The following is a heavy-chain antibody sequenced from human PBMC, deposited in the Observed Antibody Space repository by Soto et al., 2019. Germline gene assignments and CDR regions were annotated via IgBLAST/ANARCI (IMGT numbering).Heavy chain of an antibody. J-gene: IGHJ5*02. D-gene: IGHD2-2*01. CDR2: IIPIFGTA. V-gene: IGHV1-69*13. CDR1: GGTFSSYA. Sequence: ASVKVSCKASGGTFSSYAISWVRQAPGQGLEWMGGIIPIFGTANYAQKFQGRVTITADESTSTAYMELSSLRSEDTAVYYCARDLGSYCSSTSCPRPWGQGTLVTVSS. CDR3: ARDLGSYCSSTSCPRP.